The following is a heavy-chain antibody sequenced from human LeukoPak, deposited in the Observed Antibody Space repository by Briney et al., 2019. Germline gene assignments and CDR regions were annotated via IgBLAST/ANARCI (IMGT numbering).Heavy chain of an antibody. V-gene: IGHV3-23*01. CDR1: GFTFSSYA. Sequence: GGSLRLSCAASGFTFSSYAMSWVRQAPGKGLEWVSAISGSGGSTYYADSVKGRFTISRDNSKNTLYLQMNSLRAEDTAVYYCANPVTISSGYFDYWGQGTLVTVSS. CDR3: ANPVTISSGYFDY. CDR2: ISGSGGST. D-gene: IGHD3-22*01. J-gene: IGHJ4*02.